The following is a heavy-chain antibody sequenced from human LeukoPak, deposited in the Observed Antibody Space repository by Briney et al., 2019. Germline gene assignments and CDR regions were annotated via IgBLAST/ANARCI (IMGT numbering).Heavy chain of an antibody. D-gene: IGHD1-26*01. V-gene: IGHV3-48*02. Sequence: GGSLRLSCAASGFTFSTYGMSWVRQAPGKGLEWVSYISSSSSNIQYADSVKGRFTIPRDNAKNSLYLQMNSLRDEDTAVCYCARNTPGRVYFDYWGQGTLVTVSS. CDR1: GFTFSTYG. CDR2: ISSSSSNI. J-gene: IGHJ4*02. CDR3: ARNTPGRVYFDY.